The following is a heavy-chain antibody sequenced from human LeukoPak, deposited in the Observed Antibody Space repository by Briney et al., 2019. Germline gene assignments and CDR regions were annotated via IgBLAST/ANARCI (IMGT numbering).Heavy chain of an antibody. J-gene: IGHJ4*02. CDR2: MSFDGSHE. Sequence: PGGSLRLSCVASGLTFSNSAMHWVRQAPGKGLEWVAIMSFDGSHERYGDSVKGRFTPSRDNSKNTLYLQINSLRTEDTAVYYCARGGKCSDGKCYLIDYWGQGTLVTVSS. V-gene: IGHV3-30*04. D-gene: IGHD2-15*01. CDR3: ARGGKCSDGKCYLIDY. CDR1: GLTFSNSA.